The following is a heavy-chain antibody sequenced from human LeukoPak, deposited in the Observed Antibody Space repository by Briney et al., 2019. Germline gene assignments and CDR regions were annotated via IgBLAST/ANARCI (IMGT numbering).Heavy chain of an antibody. CDR2: ISWNSGSI. CDR1: GFTFDDYA. D-gene: IGHD3-10*01. CDR3: ARAWLTGGSYYAMDV. Sequence: PGRSLRLSCAASGFTFDDYAKHWVRQAPGKGLEWVSGISWNSGSIGYADSVKGRFTISRDNAESSLYLQMNSLRAEDTAVYYCARAWLTGGSYYAMDVWGQGTTVTVSS. J-gene: IGHJ6*02. V-gene: IGHV3-9*01.